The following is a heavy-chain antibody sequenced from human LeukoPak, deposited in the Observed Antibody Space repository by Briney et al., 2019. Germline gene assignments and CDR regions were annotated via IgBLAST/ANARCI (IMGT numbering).Heavy chain of an antibody. CDR3: AKARDDLGVDTIDY. J-gene: IGHJ4*02. CDR2: ISGSGATT. Sequence: GGSLRLSCAASGFTFSTYAMSWVRQAPGKGLEWVSAISGSGATTYYADSVKGRFTISRDNSKNTVYLQMNGLRGEDTAVYYCAKARDDLGVDTIDYWGQETLVTVSS. CDR1: GFTFSTYA. V-gene: IGHV3-23*01. D-gene: IGHD3-3*01.